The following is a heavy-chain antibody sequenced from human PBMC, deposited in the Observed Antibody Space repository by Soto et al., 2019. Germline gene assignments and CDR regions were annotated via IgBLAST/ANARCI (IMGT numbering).Heavy chain of an antibody. CDR3: ARDLSGGGYIPGDDI. J-gene: IGHJ3*02. Sequence: GASVKVSCKVSGGTFSSYAISWVRQAPGQGLEWMGGIIPIFGTANYAQKFQGRVTITADESTSTAYMELSSLRSEDTAVYYCARDLSGGGYIPGDDIWGQGTMVTVSS. D-gene: IGHD3-22*01. CDR2: IIPIFGTA. CDR1: GGTFSSYA. V-gene: IGHV1-69*13.